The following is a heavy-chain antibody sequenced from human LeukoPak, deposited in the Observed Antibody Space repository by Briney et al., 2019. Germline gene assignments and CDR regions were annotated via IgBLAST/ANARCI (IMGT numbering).Heavy chain of an antibody. V-gene: IGHV4-39*07. CDR3: ARAGSITMIVPVRY. Sequence: PSETLSLTCTVSGGSISSSSHYWGWIRQPPGKGLEWIGSIYYSGSTYYNPSLKSRVTISVDTSKNQFSLKLSSVTAADTAVYYCARAGSITMIVPVRYWGQGTLVTVSS. D-gene: IGHD3-22*01. CDR2: IYYSGST. J-gene: IGHJ4*02. CDR1: GGSISSSSHY.